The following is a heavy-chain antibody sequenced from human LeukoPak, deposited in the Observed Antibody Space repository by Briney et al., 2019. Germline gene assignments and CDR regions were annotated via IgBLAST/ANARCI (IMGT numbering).Heavy chain of an antibody. D-gene: IGHD2-15*01. CDR2: IYYSGST. Sequence: PSETLSLTCTVSGGSISRYYWSWIRQPPGKGLEWIGYIYYSGSTNYNPSLESRVTISVDTSKNQFSLKLSSVTAADTAVYYCARDGGTYRNFDYWGQGTLVTVSS. CDR1: GGSISRYY. J-gene: IGHJ4*02. V-gene: IGHV4-59*12. CDR3: ARDGGTYRNFDY.